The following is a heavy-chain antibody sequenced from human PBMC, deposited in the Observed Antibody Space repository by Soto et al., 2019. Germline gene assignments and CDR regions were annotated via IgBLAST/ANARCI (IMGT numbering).Heavy chain of an antibody. Sequence: QEQLQQSGAGLLKPSETLSLTGDVYGGSFSGYIWTWILHTPGKGLQWIGQINHSGSATSNPALLRRVTISVHTSNCLFSLSLSTGAAEDTVVYYCARGLITGSQYSGGWYYFDSWGQGTQVTVSS. D-gene: IGHD1-20*01. CDR1: GGSFSGYI. CDR2: INHSGSA. J-gene: IGHJ4*01. V-gene: IGHV4-34*01. CDR3: ARGLITGSQYSGGWYYFDS.